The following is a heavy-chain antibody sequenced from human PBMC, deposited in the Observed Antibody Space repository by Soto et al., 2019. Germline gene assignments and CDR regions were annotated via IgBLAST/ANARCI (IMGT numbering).Heavy chain of an antibody. CDR2: IKSKTDGGTT. D-gene: IGHD5-18*01. CDR1: GFTFSNAW. Sequence: GGSLRLSCAASGFTFSNAWMSWVRQAPGKGLEWVGRIKSKTDGGTTDYAAPVKGRFTISRDDSKNTLYLQMNSLKTGDTAVYYCTTDRVDTAMDFDYWGQGTLVTVSS. V-gene: IGHV3-15*01. J-gene: IGHJ4*02. CDR3: TTDRVDTAMDFDY.